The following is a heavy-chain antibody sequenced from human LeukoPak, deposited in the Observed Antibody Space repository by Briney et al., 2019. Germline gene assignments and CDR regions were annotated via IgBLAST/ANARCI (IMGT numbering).Heavy chain of an antibody. D-gene: IGHD2-21*02. CDR3: AVMVVTAMYDY. Sequence: GGSLRLSCAASGFTFSSYGMHWVRQAPCKGLEWVAVISYDGSNKYYADSVKGRFTISRDNSKNTLYLQMNSLRAEDTAVYYCAVMVVTAMYDYWGQGTLVTVSS. CDR1: GFTFSSYG. CDR2: ISYDGSNK. V-gene: IGHV3-30*03. J-gene: IGHJ4*02.